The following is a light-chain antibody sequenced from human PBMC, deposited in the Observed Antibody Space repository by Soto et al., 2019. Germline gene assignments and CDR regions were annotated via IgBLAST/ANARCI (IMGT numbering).Light chain of an antibody. Sequence: DIQMTQSPSSLSASVGDRVTITCRASQSISSYLNWYQQKPGKAPKLLIYAASSLQSGVPSRFSGSGSGTDFTLTISSLQPEDFATYYCQQSYXTPPTXGQG. CDR3: QQSYXTPPT. V-gene: IGKV1-39*01. CDR1: QSISSY. J-gene: IGKJ5*01. CDR2: AAS.